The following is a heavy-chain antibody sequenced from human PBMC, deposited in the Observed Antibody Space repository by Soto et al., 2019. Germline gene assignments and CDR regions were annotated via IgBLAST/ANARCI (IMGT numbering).Heavy chain of an antibody. CDR2: ISGSGGST. J-gene: IGHJ4*02. V-gene: IGHV3-23*01. D-gene: IGHD1-26*01. CDR1: GFTFSSYA. CDR3: ANPKSGSYLILVYFDY. Sequence: GGSLRLSCAASGFTFSSYAMSWVRQAPGKGLEWVSAISGSGGSTYYADSVKGRFTISRDNSKNTLYLQMNSLRAEDTVVYYCANPKSGSYLILVYFDYWGQGTLVTVSS.